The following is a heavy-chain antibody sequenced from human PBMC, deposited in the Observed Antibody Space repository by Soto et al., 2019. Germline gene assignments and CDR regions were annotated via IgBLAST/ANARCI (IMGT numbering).Heavy chain of an antibody. CDR3: AKDAVAGGGLWLMDH. CDR2: LYGNSGGI. V-gene: IGHV3-23*01. D-gene: IGHD2-21*01. J-gene: IGHJ4*02. Sequence: EVQLLESGGGLVQPGGSLTLSCAASGFTFGSYAMTWVRQAPGKGLESVAGLYGNSGGIQYADSVRGRFTIFRDNSNNIVFLHMRSLRVEDTAVYFCAKDAVAGGGLWLMDHWGQGTLVTVSS. CDR1: GFTFGSYA.